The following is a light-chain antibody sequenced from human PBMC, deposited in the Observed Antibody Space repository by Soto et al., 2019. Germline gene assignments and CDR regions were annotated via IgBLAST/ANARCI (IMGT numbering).Light chain of an antibody. V-gene: IGKV1-6*01. CDR2: AAA. CDR1: QGIRND. Sequence: IHIPQSTPSLSAFVKDRVTITWRASQGIRNDLGWYQQKPGKAPKLLIYAAATLQIGVPSRFSGRGSGTDFTLTICSLQPEDVATVYCLQEVNCRLTFDCGTKVDIK. CDR3: LQEVNCRLT. J-gene: IGKJ4*02.